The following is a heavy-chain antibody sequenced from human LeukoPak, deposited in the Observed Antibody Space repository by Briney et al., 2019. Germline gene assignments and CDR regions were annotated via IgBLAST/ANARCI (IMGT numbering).Heavy chain of an antibody. D-gene: IGHD1-26*01. Sequence: SETLSLTCAVYGGSFSGYYWSWIRQPPGKGLEWIGEINHSGSTNYNPSLKSRVTISVDTSKNQFSLKLSSVTAADTAVYYCARGLPPRYQSYYFDYWGQGTLVTVSS. CDR2: INHSGST. CDR3: ARGLPPRYQSYYFDY. CDR1: GGSFSGYY. J-gene: IGHJ4*02. V-gene: IGHV4-34*01.